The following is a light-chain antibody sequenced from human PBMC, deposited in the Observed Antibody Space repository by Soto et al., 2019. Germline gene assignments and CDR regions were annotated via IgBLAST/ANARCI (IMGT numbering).Light chain of an antibody. Sequence: EVVLTQSPATLSLSPGERATLSCRASQSVSNYLAWFQQRPGQAPRLLIYDASNRAPGIPTRFSGGGSRTDFPHTTTSVELEVFAFYYCQLLNTCPRETLFGPGTKVVFK. V-gene: IGKV3-11*01. CDR3: QLLNTCPRETL. CDR2: DAS. J-gene: IGKJ3*01. CDR1: QSVSNY.